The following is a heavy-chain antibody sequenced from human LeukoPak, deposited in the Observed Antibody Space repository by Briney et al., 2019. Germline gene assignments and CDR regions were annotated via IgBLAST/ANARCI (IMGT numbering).Heavy chain of an antibody. Sequence: GGSLRLSCAASGFTFDDYGMSWVRQAPGKGLEWVSGINWNGGSTGYADSVKGRFTISRDNAKNSLYLQMNSLRAEDTALYYCARDEVVRDFDLDDAFDIWGQGTMVTVSS. CDR3: ARDEVVRDFDLDDAFDI. CDR2: INWNGGST. J-gene: IGHJ3*02. CDR1: GFTFDDYG. D-gene: IGHD3-9*01. V-gene: IGHV3-20*04.